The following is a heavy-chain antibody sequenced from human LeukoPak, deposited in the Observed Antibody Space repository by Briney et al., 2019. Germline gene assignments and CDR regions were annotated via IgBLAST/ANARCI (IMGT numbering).Heavy chain of an antibody. CDR3: AREGEYYGSGSYCDY. Sequence: SETLSLTCAVYGGSFSGYYWSWIRQPPGKGLEWIGEINHSGSTNYNPSLKSRVTISVGTSKNQFSLRLTSVTAADTAVYYCAREGEYYGSGSYCDYWGQGTLVTVSS. V-gene: IGHV4-34*01. J-gene: IGHJ4*02. CDR2: INHSGST. CDR1: GGSFSGYY. D-gene: IGHD3-10*01.